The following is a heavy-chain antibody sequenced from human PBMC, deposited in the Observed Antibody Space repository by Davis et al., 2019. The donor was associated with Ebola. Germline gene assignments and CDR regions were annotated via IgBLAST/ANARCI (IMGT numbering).Heavy chain of an antibody. V-gene: IGHV4-39*07. CDR2: INHSGST. Sequence: SETLSLTCTVSGGSISSSSYYWGWIRQPPGKGLEWIGEINHSGSTNYNPSLKSRVTISVDTSKNQFSLKLSSVTAADTAVYYCARDRGWLQSNWFDPWGQGTLVTVSS. CDR1: GGSISSSSYY. D-gene: IGHD5-24*01. CDR3: ARDRGWLQSNWFDP. J-gene: IGHJ5*02.